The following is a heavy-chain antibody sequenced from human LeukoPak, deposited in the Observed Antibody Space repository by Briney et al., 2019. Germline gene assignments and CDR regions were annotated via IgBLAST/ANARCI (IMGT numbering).Heavy chain of an antibody. CDR1: GGSISSSSYY. CDR3: ARSGGLLLRFSLDP. J-gene: IGHJ5*02. Sequence: SETLSLTCTVSGGSISSSSYYWGWIRQPPGKGLEWIGSIYYSGSTYYNPSLKSRVTISVDTSKNQFSLKLSSVTAADTAVYYCARSGGLLLRFSLDPWDQGTLVTVSS. CDR2: IYYSGST. D-gene: IGHD3-22*01. V-gene: IGHV4-39*07.